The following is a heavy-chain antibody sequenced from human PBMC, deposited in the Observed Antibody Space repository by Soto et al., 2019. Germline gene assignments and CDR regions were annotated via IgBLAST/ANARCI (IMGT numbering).Heavy chain of an antibody. CDR2: ISLYSDGT. Sequence: QVQLVQSGGEVKRPGASVKVSCKTSGYTFSNYGITWVRQAPGQPLEWLGWISLYSDGTNYAQKFQGRVSMTTDTSTTTAYTELRSLRSDDTAVYYCARVVPGAEAWFGPWGQGNLVTVSS. V-gene: IGHV1-18*01. CDR3: ARVVPGAEAWFGP. J-gene: IGHJ5*02. D-gene: IGHD2-2*01. CDR1: GYTFSNYG.